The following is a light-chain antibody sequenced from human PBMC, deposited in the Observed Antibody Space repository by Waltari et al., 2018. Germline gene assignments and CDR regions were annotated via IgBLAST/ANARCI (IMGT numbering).Light chain of an antibody. Sequence: DIQMTQSPSTLSASVGDRVTISCRASQSVGTWLAWYQQKPGKAPKLLIYMASSLESWVPSRFSGSGSGTEFTLTISSLQPDDFATYSCQQYSSFSTFGQGTKVDI. CDR3: QQYSSFST. CDR1: QSVGTW. J-gene: IGKJ2*01. V-gene: IGKV1-5*03. CDR2: MAS.